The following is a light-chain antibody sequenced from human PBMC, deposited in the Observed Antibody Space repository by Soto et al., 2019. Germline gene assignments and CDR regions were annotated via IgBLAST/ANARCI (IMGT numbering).Light chain of an antibody. J-gene: IGKJ5*01. Sequence: IVLTQSPGNLALSPGEGTSLACRAIQSISSTYLAWYQQKPGQAPRLLIYGASSRATGTPDRFSGSGSGTDFTLTISRLHPEDVAVYYCQQYGSSLPITFGQGTRLEIK. CDR3: QQYGSSLPIT. V-gene: IGKV3-20*01. CDR2: GAS. CDR1: QSISSTY.